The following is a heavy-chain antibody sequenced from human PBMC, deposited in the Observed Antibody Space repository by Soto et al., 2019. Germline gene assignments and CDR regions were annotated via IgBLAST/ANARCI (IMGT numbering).Heavy chain of an antibody. CDR1: GYNFISYG. V-gene: IGHV1-18*04. D-gene: IGHD4-4*01. J-gene: IGHJ4*02. CDR3: VRDYSSVPDI. CDR2: ITPLNGNT. Sequence: QIQLVQSGPESKKPGASVKVSCQTSGYNFISYGLSWVRPAPGQGLEWRGWITPLNGNTNYPQSFRGKITMTTDTATNTCYLEVRNLKSDDRAVYYCVRDYSSVPDIWGQGTLVTVSS.